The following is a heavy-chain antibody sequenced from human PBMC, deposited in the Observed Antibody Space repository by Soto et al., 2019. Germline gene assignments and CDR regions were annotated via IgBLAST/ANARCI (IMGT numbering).Heavy chain of an antibody. CDR3: ASPGDYYDSSGFDY. CDR1: GGSISSSSYY. J-gene: IGHJ4*02. Sequence: TLSLTCTVCGGSISSSSYYWGWIRQPPGKGLEWIGSIYYSGSTYYNPSLKSRVTISVDTSKNQFSLKLSSVTAADTAVYYCASPGDYYDSSGFDYWGQGTLVTASS. CDR2: IYYSGST. V-gene: IGHV4-39*01. D-gene: IGHD3-22*01.